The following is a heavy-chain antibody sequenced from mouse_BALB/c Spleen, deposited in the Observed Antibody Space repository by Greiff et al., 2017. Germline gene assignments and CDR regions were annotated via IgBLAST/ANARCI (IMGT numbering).Heavy chain of an antibody. CDR2: INPDSSTI. CDR1: GFDFSRYW. V-gene: IGHV4-1*02. J-gene: IGHJ4*01. CDR3: AKGGYGSRGAYAMDY. D-gene: IGHD1-1*01. Sequence: DVQLQESGGGLVQPGGSLKLSCAASGFDFSRYWMSWVRQAPGKGLEWIGEINPDSSTINYTPSLKDKFIISRDNAKNTLYLQMSKVRSEDTALYYCAKGGYGSRGAYAMDYWGQGTSVTVSS.